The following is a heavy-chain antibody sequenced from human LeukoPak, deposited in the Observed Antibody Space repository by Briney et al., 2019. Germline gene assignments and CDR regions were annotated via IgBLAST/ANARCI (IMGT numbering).Heavy chain of an antibody. CDR1: GYGFTSYD. Sequence: VASVKVSCKGSGYGFTSYDINWVRLPTGPGLEWMGWVNPNSGNTGYAQEFQGRVGMTRNTSISTAYMELSRLRSEDTAVYYCARGQVASSRWYYYYYYGMDVWGQGTTVTVSS. CDR2: VNPNSGNT. D-gene: IGHD6-19*01. CDR3: ARGQVASSRWYYYYYYGMDV. J-gene: IGHJ6*02. V-gene: IGHV1-8*02.